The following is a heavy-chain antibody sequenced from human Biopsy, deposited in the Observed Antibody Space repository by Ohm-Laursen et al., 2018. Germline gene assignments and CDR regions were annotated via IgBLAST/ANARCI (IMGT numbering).Heavy chain of an antibody. Sequence: SLRLSFASSVFTFSSYAMSWFRQSPGKGLEWVSSLTGSGCSTYYADSVKGRFTISRDNSKNTLTLKMNSLRAEDTAVYYCAKYVYSSSPRRYFDPWGQGTLVTVSS. CDR1: VFTFSSYA. D-gene: IGHD6-6*01. J-gene: IGHJ5*02. CDR3: AKYVYSSSPRRYFDP. CDR2: LTGSGCST. V-gene: IGHV3-23*01.